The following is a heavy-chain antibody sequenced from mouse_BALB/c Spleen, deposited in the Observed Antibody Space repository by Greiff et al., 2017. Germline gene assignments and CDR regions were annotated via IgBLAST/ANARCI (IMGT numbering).Heavy chain of an antibody. CDR3: ARRLRYAMDY. CDR1: GYTFTSYW. D-gene: IGHD2-2*01. V-gene: IGHV1S132*01. J-gene: IGHJ4*01. CDR2: IFPGTGTT. Sequence: QVQLQQSGAELVKPGASVKLSCKTSGYTFTSYWIQWVKQRPGQGLGWIGEIFPGTGTTYYNEKFKGKATLTIDTSSSTAYMQLSSLTSEDSAVYFCARRLRYAMDYWGQGTSVTVSS.